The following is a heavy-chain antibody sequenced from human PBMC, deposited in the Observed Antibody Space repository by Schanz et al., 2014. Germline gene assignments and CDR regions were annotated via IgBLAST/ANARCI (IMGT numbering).Heavy chain of an antibody. CDR2: ISSDGTNK. Sequence: QVQSVESGGGVVQPGRSLRLSCAASGFTFSNFGLHWVRQAPGKGLNWVAVISSDGTNKYYADSVQGRFTLSKDFSKDTLYLQLTSLRPEDTAVYYCARLATSKSRLGDAVDIWGQGTMVTVSS. CDR1: GFTFSNFG. J-gene: IGHJ3*02. D-gene: IGHD6-6*01. CDR3: ARLATSKSRLGDAVDI. V-gene: IGHV3-30*03.